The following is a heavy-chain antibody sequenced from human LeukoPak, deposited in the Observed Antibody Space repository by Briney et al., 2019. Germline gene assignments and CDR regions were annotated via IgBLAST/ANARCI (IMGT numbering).Heavy chain of an antibody. D-gene: IGHD5-18*01. J-gene: IGHJ6*03. CDR3: ARVGYSYVINDWSRTGLGAYPTKYYYHMDV. V-gene: IGHV4-34*01. Sequence: SETLSLTCAVYGGSFSGYYWSWIRQPPGKGLEWIGEINHSGSTNYNPSLKSRVTISGDTSKNQFSLKLSSVTAADTTVYFCARVGYSYVINDWSRTGLGAYPTKYYYHMDVWGKGTTVTVSS. CDR2: INHSGST. CDR1: GGSFSGYY.